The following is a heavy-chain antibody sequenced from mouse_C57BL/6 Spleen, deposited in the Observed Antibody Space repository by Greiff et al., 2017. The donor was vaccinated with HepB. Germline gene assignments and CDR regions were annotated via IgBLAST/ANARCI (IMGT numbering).Heavy chain of an antibody. Sequence: EVQGVESGGGLVKPGGSLKLSCAASGFTFSSYAMSWVRQTPEKRLEWVATISDGGSYTYYPDNVKGRFTISRDNAKNNLYLQMSHLKSEDTAMYYCAREDYYGSSPPYWYFDVWGTGTTVTVSS. J-gene: IGHJ1*03. CDR1: GFTFSSYA. CDR2: ISDGGSYT. V-gene: IGHV5-4*01. CDR3: AREDYYGSSPPYWYFDV. D-gene: IGHD1-1*01.